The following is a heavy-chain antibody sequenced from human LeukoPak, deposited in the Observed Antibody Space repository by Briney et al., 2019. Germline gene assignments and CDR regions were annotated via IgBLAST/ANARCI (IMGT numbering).Heavy chain of an antibody. CDR2: ISYDGSNK. J-gene: IGHJ4*02. CDR1: GFTFSSYA. Sequence: PGRSLRLSCAASGFTFSSYAMHSVREAPGKGLEWAAVISYDGSNKNYTDSVKGRFTISRDNSKNTLYLQMNSLRAEDTAVYYCAREGDYVWGSYRPFDYWGQGTLVTVSS. D-gene: IGHD3-16*02. CDR3: AREGDYVWGSYRPFDY. V-gene: IGHV3-30-3*01.